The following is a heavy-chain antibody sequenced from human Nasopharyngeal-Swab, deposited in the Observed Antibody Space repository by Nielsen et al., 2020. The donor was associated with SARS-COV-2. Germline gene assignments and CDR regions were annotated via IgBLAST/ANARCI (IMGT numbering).Heavy chain of an antibody. CDR1: GFIFSNYA. CDR3: ATWIVGHFDH. Sequence: GGSLRLSCAASGFIFSNYAISWVRQAPGGGLEWVSTVDYKEGVRTHYADSVKGRFTVSSDNSKNTAYLQMDSLRAEDTALYYCATWIVGHFDHWGQGAQVIVSS. D-gene: IGHD2-15*01. J-gene: IGHJ4*02. V-gene: IGHV3-23*01. CDR2: VDYKEGVRT.